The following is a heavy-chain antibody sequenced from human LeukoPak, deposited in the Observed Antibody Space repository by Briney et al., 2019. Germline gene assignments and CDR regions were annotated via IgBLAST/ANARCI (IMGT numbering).Heavy chain of an antibody. Sequence: ASVKVSCKASGYTFTGYYMHWVRQAPGQGLEWMGWINPNSGGTNYAQKFQGRVTMTRDTSISTAYMELSRLRSDDTAVYYCARDQMAQWRPTGELGYWGQGTLVTVSS. CDR1: GYTFTGYY. D-gene: IGHD6-19*01. CDR2: INPNSGGT. CDR3: ARDQMAQWRPTGELGY. J-gene: IGHJ4*02. V-gene: IGHV1-2*02.